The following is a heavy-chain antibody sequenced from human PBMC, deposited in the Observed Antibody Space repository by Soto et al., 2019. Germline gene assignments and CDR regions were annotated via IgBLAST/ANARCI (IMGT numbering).Heavy chain of an antibody. D-gene: IGHD2-15*01. CDR2: ISPKFGRT. V-gene: IGHV1-18*01. Sequence: QVQLVQSGPEVKKAGASVKVSCTAPTDYIFLAYGFDWVRQAPGQGLEWMGWISPKFGRTNYARTLQDGFPMTTDVSTNSVSMELRDLRSDDTAVYYCARDDWNGGSCDGGHYLDLWGRGTPISVSS. CDR3: ARDDWNGGSCDGGHYLDL. CDR1: DYIFLAYG. J-gene: IGHJ2*01.